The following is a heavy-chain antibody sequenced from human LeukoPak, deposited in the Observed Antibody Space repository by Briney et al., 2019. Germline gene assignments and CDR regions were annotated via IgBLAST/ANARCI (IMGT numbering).Heavy chain of an antibody. CDR2: ISYDGSNK. CDR1: GFTFSSYG. V-gene: IGHV3-30*18. J-gene: IGHJ3*02. D-gene: IGHD3-22*01. CDR3: AKEDTMIVVVIGAFDI. Sequence: GGSLRLSCAASGFTFSSYGMHWVRQAPGKGLEWVAGISYDGSNKYYADAVKGRFTISRDNSKNTLYLQMNSLRAEDTAVYYCAKEDTMIVVVIGAFDIWAKGQWSPSLQ.